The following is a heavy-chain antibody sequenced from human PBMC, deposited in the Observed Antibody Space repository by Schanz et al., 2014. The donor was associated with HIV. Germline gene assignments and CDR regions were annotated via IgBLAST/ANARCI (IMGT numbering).Heavy chain of an antibody. D-gene: IGHD6-6*01. CDR2: MNPNSGHT. CDR3: ARARAKIEGRPVGNWFDP. Sequence: QVQLVQSGAEVKNPGASVTVSCTASGYTFSSYDINWVRQATGQGLEWMGWMNPNSGHTGYAQKFQGRVDMTRTTSISTASMELRGLTSEDTAVYFCARARAKIEGRPVGNWFDPWGQGTLVTVSS. CDR1: GYTFSSYD. V-gene: IGHV1-8*01. J-gene: IGHJ5*02.